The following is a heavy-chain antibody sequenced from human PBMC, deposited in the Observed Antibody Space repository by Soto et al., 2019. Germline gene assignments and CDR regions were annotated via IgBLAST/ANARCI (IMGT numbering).Heavy chain of an antibody. CDR2: ISGSGGST. Sequence: GGSLRLSCAASGFTFSSYAMSWVRQAPGKGLEWVSAISGSGGSTYYADSVKGRFTISRDNSKNTLYLQMNSLRAEDTAVYYCAKRVVEGVPAAIWFDPWGQGTLVTVSS. J-gene: IGHJ5*02. CDR3: AKRVVEGVPAAIWFDP. D-gene: IGHD2-2*01. CDR1: GFTFSSYA. V-gene: IGHV3-23*01.